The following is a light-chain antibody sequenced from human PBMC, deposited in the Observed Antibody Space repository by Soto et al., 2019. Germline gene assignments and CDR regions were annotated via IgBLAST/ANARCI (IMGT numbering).Light chain of an antibody. J-gene: IGKJ5*01. CDR3: QQSFSSPQIT. CDR2: AAS. Sequence: DIQMTQSPSSLSASVGDRVTITCRASQSISNYLSWYQQKPGKAPKLLIYAASSLQSGVPSRFSGGGSGTNFTLTISSLQPEDFATYYCQQSFSSPQITFGQGTRLEIK. V-gene: IGKV1-39*01. CDR1: QSISNY.